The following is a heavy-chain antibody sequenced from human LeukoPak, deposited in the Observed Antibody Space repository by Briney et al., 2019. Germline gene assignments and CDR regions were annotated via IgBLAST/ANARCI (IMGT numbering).Heavy chain of an antibody. J-gene: IGHJ4*02. CDR3: ARNRDGYNSFDY. V-gene: IGHV4-30-2*01. CDR1: GGSISSGGHY. CDR2: IYHSGST. Sequence: SQTLSLTCTVSGGSISSGGHYWSWIRQPPGKGLEWIGYIYHSGSTYYNPSLKSRVTISVDRSKNQFSLKLSSVTAADTAVYYCARNRDGYNSFDYWGQGTLVTVSS. D-gene: IGHD5-24*01.